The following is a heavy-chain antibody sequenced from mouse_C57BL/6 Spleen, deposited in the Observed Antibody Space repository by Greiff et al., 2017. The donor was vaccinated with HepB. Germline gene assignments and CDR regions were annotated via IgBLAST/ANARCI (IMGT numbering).Heavy chain of an antibody. V-gene: IGHV1-82*01. Sequence: VQLQQSGPELVKPGASVKISCKASGYAFSSSWMNWVKQRPGKGLEWIGRIYPGDGDTNYNGKFKGKATLTADKSSSTAYMQLSSLTSEDSAVYFCARSDYYCSSYGYWGQGTTLTVSS. D-gene: IGHD1-1*01. CDR3: ARSDYYCSSYGY. CDR2: IYPGDGDT. J-gene: IGHJ2*01. CDR1: GYAFSSSW.